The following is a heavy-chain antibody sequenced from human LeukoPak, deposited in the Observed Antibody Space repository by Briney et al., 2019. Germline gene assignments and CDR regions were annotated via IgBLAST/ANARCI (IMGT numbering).Heavy chain of an antibody. V-gene: IGHV4-59*01. Sequence: SETLSLTCTVSGGSISSYYWSWIRQPPGKGLEWIGYIYYSGSTNYNPSLKSRVTISVDTSKNQFSLKLSSVTAADTAVYYCARAIGYDFWTLYYFDYWGQGTLVAVSS. CDR1: GGSISSYY. CDR3: ARAIGYDFWTLYYFDY. J-gene: IGHJ4*02. D-gene: IGHD3-3*01. CDR2: IYYSGST.